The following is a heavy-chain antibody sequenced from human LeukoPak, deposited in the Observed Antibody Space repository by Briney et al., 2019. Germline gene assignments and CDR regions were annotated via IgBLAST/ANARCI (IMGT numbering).Heavy chain of an antibody. CDR1: GFTLSNYV. CDR2: ISHSGRTT. CDR3: ASGNDLELRPL. D-gene: IGHD1-7*01. Sequence: SGGSLRLSCAASGFTLSNYVMSWVRQAPGKGLEWVSAISHSGRTTYYADSVKGRFTISRDNPKNTLYLQMNSLRAEDTAVYYCASGNDLELRPLWGQGTLVTVSS. J-gene: IGHJ4*02. V-gene: IGHV3-23*01.